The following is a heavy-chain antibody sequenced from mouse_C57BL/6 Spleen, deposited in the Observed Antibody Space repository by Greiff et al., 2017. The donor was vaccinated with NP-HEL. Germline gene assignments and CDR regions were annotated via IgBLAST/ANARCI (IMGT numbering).Heavy chain of an antibody. D-gene: IGHD2-5*01. CDR3: AREGWFYSNYYFDY. Sequence: VQLQQSGAELVKPGASVKISCKASGYAFSSYWMNWVKQRPGKGLEWIGQIYPGDGDTNYNGKFKGKATLTADKSSSTAYMQLSSLTSEDSAVYFCAREGWFYSNYYFDYWGQGTTLTVSS. V-gene: IGHV1-80*01. CDR2: IYPGDGDT. CDR1: GYAFSSYW. J-gene: IGHJ2*01.